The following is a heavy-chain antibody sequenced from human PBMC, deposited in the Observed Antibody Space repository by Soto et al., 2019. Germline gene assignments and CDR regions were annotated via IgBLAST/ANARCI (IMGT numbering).Heavy chain of an antibody. J-gene: IGHJ4*02. V-gene: IGHV3-30-3*01. CDR2: ISYDGSNK. CDR1: GFTFSSYA. Sequence: PGGSLRLSCAASGFTFSSYAMHWVRQAPGKGLEWVAVISYDGSNKYYADSVKGRFTISRDNSKNTLYLQMNSLRAEDTAVYYCARDLGGGYSQKYYFDYWGQGTLVTVSS. D-gene: IGHD3-22*01. CDR3: ARDLGGGYSQKYYFDY.